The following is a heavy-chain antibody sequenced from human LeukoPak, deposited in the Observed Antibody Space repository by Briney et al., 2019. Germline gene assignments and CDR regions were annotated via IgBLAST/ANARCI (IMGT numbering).Heavy chain of an antibody. CDR1: GYTFTSYG. D-gene: IGHD6-13*01. Sequence: ASVKVSCKASGYTFTSYGISWVRQAPGQGLEWMGWISAYNGNTNYAQKLQGRVTMTTDTYTNIASDDKAVYYCARGAAAADNWFDPWGQGTLVTVSS. CDR2: ISAYNGNT. CDR3: ARGAAAADNWFDP. V-gene: IGHV1-18*01. J-gene: IGHJ5*02.